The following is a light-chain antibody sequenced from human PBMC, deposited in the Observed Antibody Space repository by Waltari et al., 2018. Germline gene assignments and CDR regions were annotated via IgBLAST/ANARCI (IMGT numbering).Light chain of an antibody. Sequence: EIVMTQSPATLSVSPGVTATRSCRASQNVYTNLAWYQQSPGQPPRLLIYRASTRASGIPARFSGSGSGTEFTLTISSLQSEDSAVYYCQQYNNWPPITFGRGTRLEIK. CDR3: QQYNNWPPIT. CDR2: RAS. CDR1: QNVYTN. J-gene: IGKJ5*01. V-gene: IGKV3-15*01.